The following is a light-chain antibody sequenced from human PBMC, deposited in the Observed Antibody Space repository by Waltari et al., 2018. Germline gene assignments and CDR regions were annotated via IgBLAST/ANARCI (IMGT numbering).Light chain of an antibody. V-gene: IGKV3-20*01. J-gene: IGKJ1*01. CDR3: QNYERLPAT. Sequence: EVVLTQSPGTLSLSPGERATLSCRASQSVSRALVWYQQKPGQAPRLLIYGVSNRATGIPDRCRGSGSGTDFSLTISRLEPEDFAVYYCQNYERLPATFGQGTRVEIK. CDR2: GVS. CDR1: QSVSRA.